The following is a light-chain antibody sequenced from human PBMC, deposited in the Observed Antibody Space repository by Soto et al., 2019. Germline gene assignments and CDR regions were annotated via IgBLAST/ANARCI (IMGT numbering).Light chain of an antibody. V-gene: IGLV2-14*01. CDR3: SSYTSGSSV. Sequence: QSALTQPASVSGSPGQSITISCTGTSSDVGGYNYVSWYQQHPGKAPKLMIFEVSNRPSGVSNRFSGSKSGNTASLTISGLQAEDEADYYCSSYTSGSSVFGTGTKVTVL. CDR1: SSDVGGYNY. CDR2: EVS. J-gene: IGLJ1*01.